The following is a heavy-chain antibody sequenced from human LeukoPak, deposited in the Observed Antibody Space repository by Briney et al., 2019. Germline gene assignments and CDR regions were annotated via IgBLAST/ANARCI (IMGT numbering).Heavy chain of an antibody. CDR3: ARKALVLGPYYFDY. Sequence: GGSLRLSCAASGFTFSSYSMNWVRQAPGKGLEWVSSISSSSSYIYYADSVKGRFTISRDNAKNSLYLQMNSLRAEDTAVYYCARKALVLGPYYFDYWGQGTLVTVSS. V-gene: IGHV3-21*01. D-gene: IGHD6-13*01. CDR2: ISSSSSYI. CDR1: GFTFSSYS. J-gene: IGHJ4*02.